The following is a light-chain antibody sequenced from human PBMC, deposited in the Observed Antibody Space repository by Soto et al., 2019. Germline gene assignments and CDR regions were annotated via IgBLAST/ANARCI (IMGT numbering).Light chain of an antibody. CDR3: QPYNRYYPVT. CDR2: DAS. CDR1: QTISTW. V-gene: IGKV1-5*01. Sequence: DLQMTQSPSTLSASVGDRVTITCRASQTISTWLACYQKKPGKATKLLIYDASGLDSGVPSRFSRSGSGTEFTITISSLQPDDFATYYCQPYNRYYPVTFGIGTQVEIK. J-gene: IGKJ4*01.